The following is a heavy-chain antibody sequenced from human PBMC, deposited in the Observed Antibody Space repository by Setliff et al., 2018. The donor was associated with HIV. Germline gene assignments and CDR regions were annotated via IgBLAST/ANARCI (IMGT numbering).Heavy chain of an antibody. J-gene: IGHJ2*01. CDR2: IKQDGSEK. Sequence: LRLSCAASGYTFSTYWMSWVRQAPGKGLEWVANIKQDGSEKFYVDSVKGRFTISRDNAKNSLYLQMNSLRAEDTAVYYCARDPYPYFDYGDWYFDLWGRGTLVTVSS. D-gene: IGHD4-17*01. CDR1: GYTFSTYW. CDR3: ARDPYPYFDYGDWYFDL. V-gene: IGHV3-7*01.